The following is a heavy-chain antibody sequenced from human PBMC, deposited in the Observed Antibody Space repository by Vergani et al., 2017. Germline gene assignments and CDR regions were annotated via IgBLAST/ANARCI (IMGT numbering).Heavy chain of an antibody. D-gene: IGHD3-9*01. V-gene: IGHV1-2*02. CDR1: GYTFTGYY. CDR3: ARDILTGYPIDY. J-gene: IGHJ4*02. Sequence: VQLVQSGAEVKKPGASVKVSCKASGYTFTGYYMHRVRQAPGQGLEWMGWINPNSGGTNYAQKVQGRVTMPRDTSISTDYMERSRLRSDDTAVYYCARDILTGYPIDYWGQGTLVTVSS. CDR2: INPNSGGT.